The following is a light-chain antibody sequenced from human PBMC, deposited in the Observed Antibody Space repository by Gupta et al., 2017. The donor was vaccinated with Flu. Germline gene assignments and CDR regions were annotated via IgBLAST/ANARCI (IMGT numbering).Light chain of an antibody. V-gene: IGLV3-1*01. CDR1: KLEDKY. Sequence: SSEVTQPLSVSVSPVQTANITCTGDKLEDKYTCWYQQKPGQSPLLIMYQDNKRPSGIPERFSGSNSGNTATLTISGTRAMDEADYVCQAWDSNTPWVFGGGTKLTVL. CDR2: QDN. CDR3: QAWDSNTPWV. J-gene: IGLJ3*02.